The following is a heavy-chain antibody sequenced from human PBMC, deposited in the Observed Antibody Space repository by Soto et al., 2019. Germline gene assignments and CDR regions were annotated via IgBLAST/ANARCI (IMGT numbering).Heavy chain of an antibody. V-gene: IGHV4-59*12. Sequence: SETLSLTCTVSGGSISSYYWSWIRQPPGKGLEWIGYIYYTGSTNYNPSLKSRVTISVDTSKNQFSLKLSSVTAADTAVYYCARTSFDTSGTAADPWGQGTLVTVSS. D-gene: IGHD3-22*01. J-gene: IGHJ5*02. CDR1: GGSISSYY. CDR3: ARTSFDTSGTAADP. CDR2: IYYTGST.